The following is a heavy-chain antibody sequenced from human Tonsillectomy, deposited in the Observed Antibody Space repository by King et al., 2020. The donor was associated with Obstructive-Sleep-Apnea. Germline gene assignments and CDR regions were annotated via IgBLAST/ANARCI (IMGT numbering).Heavy chain of an antibody. CDR1: GYTFTSYG. CDR3: ARDMRDFWSGYGYYYYGMDV. V-gene: IGHV1-18*04. Sequence: VQLVESGAEVKKPGASVKVSCKASGYTFTSYGISWVRQAPGQGLEWMGWISADNGNTNYAQKLQGRVTMTTDTSTGTAYMELRGLSSDDTAGYYWARDMRDFWSGYGYYYYGMDVWGQGTTVTVSS. D-gene: IGHD3-3*01. CDR2: ISADNGNT. J-gene: IGHJ6*02.